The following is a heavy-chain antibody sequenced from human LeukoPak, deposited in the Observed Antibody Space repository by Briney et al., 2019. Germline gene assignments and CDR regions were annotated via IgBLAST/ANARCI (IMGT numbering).Heavy chain of an antibody. CDR3: ARGTGSWLRLTRWFDP. J-gene: IGHJ5*02. CDR1: GYTFTNYD. V-gene: IGHV1-8*01. Sequence: ASVTVSCKASGYTFTNYDINWVGQATGQGLEWMGWMNPNSGNTDYAQKFQGRVTMTRNTSISTAYMELSSLVSEDTAVYYCARGTGSWLRLTRWFDPWGQGTLVTVSS. CDR2: MNPNSGNT. D-gene: IGHD5-12*01.